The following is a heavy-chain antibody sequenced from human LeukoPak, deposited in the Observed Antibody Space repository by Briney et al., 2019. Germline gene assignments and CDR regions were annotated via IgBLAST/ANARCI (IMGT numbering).Heavy chain of an antibody. V-gene: IGHV3-74*01. CDR3: ARGGVGCFDY. D-gene: IGHD6-19*01. CDR1: GFTFSDYW. CDR2: INSDGSSA. Sequence: GGSLRLSCAASGFTFSDYWIHWVRQAPGKGLVWVSHINSDGSSATYADSVKGRFTISRDNAKNTLYLQMNSLRAEDTAVYFCARGGVGCFDYWGQGALVTVSS. J-gene: IGHJ4*02.